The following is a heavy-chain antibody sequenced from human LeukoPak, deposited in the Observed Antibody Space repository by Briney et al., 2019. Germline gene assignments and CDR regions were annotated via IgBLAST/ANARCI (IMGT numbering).Heavy chain of an antibody. V-gene: IGHV4-39*01. CDR1: GGSISSSSYY. J-gene: IGHJ4*02. Sequence: PSETLSLTCTVSGGSISSSSYYWGWIRQPPGRGLEWIGTICYSGSTYYNPSLKSRVTISVDTSKNQFSLKLSSVTAADTAVYYCARLDTVTSPYFDYWGQGTLVTVSS. CDR2: ICYSGST. CDR3: ARLDTVTSPYFDY. D-gene: IGHD4-17*01.